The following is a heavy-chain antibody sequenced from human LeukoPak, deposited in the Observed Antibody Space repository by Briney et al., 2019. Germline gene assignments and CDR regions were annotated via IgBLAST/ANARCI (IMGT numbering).Heavy chain of an antibody. Sequence: GGSLGLSCAASGFTFSDYYMSWIRQAPGKGLEWVSYISSSGSTIYYADSVKGRFTISRDNAKNSLYLQMNSLRAEDTAVYYCARGQQAYYYDSSGYYPDWGQGTLVTVSS. V-gene: IGHV3-11*01. CDR2: ISSSGSTI. CDR1: GFTFSDYY. D-gene: IGHD3-22*01. CDR3: ARGQQAYYYDSSGYYPD. J-gene: IGHJ4*02.